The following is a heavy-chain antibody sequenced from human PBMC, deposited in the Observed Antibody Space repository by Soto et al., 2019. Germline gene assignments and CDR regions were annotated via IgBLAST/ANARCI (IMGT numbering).Heavy chain of an antibody. CDR2: ISYVGSNE. CDR3: AKDPRAYGSGSPYYFDY. V-gene: IGHV3-30*18. J-gene: IGHJ4*02. Sequence: GGSLRLSCAASEFTFSSYGMHWVRQAPDKGLEWVAVISYVGSNEYYADSVKGRFTISRDNSKNTLYLQMNSLRLEDTAVYYCAKDPRAYGSGSPYYFDYWGQGTLVTVSS. D-gene: IGHD3-10*01. CDR1: EFTFSSYG.